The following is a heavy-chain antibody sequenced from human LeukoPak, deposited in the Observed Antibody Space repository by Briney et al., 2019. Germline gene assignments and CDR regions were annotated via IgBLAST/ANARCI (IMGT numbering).Heavy chain of an antibody. CDR3: IVVVPAALDHGRFDP. V-gene: IGHV1-69*13. D-gene: IGHD2-2*01. J-gene: IGHJ5*02. Sequence: SVKVSCKASGGTFSSYAISWVRQAPGQGLEWMGGIIPIFGTANYAQKFQGRVTITADESTSTAYMELSSLRSEDTAVYYCIVVVPAALDHGRFDPWGQGTLVTVSS. CDR2: IIPIFGTA. CDR1: GGTFSSYA.